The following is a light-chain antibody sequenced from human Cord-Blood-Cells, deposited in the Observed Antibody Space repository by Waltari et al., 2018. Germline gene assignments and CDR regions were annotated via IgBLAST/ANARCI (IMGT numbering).Light chain of an antibody. V-gene: IGLV2-11*01. CDR1: SSDVAGYYY. CDR2: DVS. Sequence: QSALTQPRSVSGSPGQSVTLSCTGTSSDVAGYYYVSWYQQHPGKAPKLMIYDVSKRPSGVPDRFSGSKSGNTASLTISGLQAEDEADYYCCSYAGSYVFGTGTKVTVL. CDR3: CSYAGSYV. J-gene: IGLJ1*01.